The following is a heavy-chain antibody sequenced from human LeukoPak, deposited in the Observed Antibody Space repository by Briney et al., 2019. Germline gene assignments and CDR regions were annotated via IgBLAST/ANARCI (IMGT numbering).Heavy chain of an antibody. V-gene: IGHV4-59*01. D-gene: IGHD3-3*01. Sequence: SETLSLTYTVSGGSISSYYWSWIRQPPGKGLEWIGYIYYSGSTNYNPSLKSRVTISVDTSKNQFSLKLSSVTAADTAVYYCAGGDHTIFGDDAFDIWGQGTMVTVSS. CDR3: AGGDHTIFGDDAFDI. J-gene: IGHJ3*02. CDR1: GGSISSYY. CDR2: IYYSGST.